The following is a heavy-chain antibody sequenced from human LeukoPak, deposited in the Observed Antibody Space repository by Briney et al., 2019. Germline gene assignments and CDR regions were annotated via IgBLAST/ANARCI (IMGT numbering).Heavy chain of an antibody. CDR1: GYTFTTYG. D-gene: IGHD3-22*01. V-gene: IGHV1-18*01. CDR3: AREYYYDSSGYYSPEYYCGMDV. CDR2: ISAYNGNT. J-gene: IGHJ6*02. Sequence: GASVKVSCKASGYTFTTYGISWVRQAPGQGLEWMGWISAYNGNTKYAQKLQDRVTMTTNTPTSTAYMELRSLRSDDTAVHYCAREYYYDSSGYYSPEYYCGMDVWGQGTTVTVSS.